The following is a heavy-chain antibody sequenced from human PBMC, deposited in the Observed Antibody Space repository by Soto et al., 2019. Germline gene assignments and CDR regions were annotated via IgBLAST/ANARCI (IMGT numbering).Heavy chain of an antibody. V-gene: IGHV1-8*01. J-gene: IGHJ5*02. CDR2: MNPNSGNT. Sequence: QVQLVQSGAEVKKPGASVKVAYKACGYTFTSCDINWVRQANGPGLEWMGWMNPNSGNTGYAQKFQGRVTMTRNTSISTAYMELSSLRSEDTAVYYCARGRGRSVRLGWFDPWGQGTLVTVSS. CDR1: GYTFTSCD. CDR3: ARGRGRSVRLGWFDP. D-gene: IGHD3-22*01.